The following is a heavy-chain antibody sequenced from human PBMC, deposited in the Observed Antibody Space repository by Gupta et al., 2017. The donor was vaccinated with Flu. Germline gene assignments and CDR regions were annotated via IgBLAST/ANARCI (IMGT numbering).Heavy chain of an antibody. V-gene: IGHV1-69*01. J-gene: IGHJ5*02. Sequence: QVQLVQPGAEVKKPGSSVKVSCRASGGPFSSYAISWVRQAPGQGLEWMGGIIPLFGTANYAQKFQGRVTITADESTRTAYMELSSLRSEDTAVYYCAREDYNSGWPWGQGTLVTVSS. CDR2: IIPLFGTA. CDR3: AREDYNSGWP. CDR1: GGPFSSYA. D-gene: IGHD6-19*01.